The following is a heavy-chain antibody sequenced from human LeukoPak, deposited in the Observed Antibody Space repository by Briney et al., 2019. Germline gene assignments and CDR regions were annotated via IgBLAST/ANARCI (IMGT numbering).Heavy chain of an antibody. CDR3: ARRTYCSSTSCYEGHNYYFDY. Sequence: PGGSLRLSCAASEFSVGSNYMTWVRQAPGKGLEWVSLIYSGGSTYYADSVKGRFTISRDNSKNTLYLQMNSLRAEDTAVYYCARRTYCSSTSCYEGHNYYFDYWGQGTLVTVSS. CDR1: EFSVGSNY. CDR2: IYSGGST. D-gene: IGHD2-2*01. V-gene: IGHV3-66*01. J-gene: IGHJ4*02.